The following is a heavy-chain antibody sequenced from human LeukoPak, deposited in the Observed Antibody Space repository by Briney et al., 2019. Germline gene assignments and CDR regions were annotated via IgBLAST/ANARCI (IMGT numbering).Heavy chain of an antibody. Sequence: GGSLRLSCAASGFTFSSYGMHWVRQAPGKGLEWVAVVSFDGSDKFYADSVKGRFTISRDNSKNTLYLQLNSPRTEDTAVYYCATQPCSGGRCYLLHWGQGTLVTVSS. J-gene: IGHJ4*02. CDR1: GFTFSSYG. V-gene: IGHV3-30*19. CDR2: VSFDGSDK. D-gene: IGHD2-15*01. CDR3: ATQPCSGGRCYLLH.